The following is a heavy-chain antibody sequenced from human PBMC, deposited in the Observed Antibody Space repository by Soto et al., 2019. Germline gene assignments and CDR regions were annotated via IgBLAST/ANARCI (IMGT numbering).Heavy chain of an antibody. CDR1: GFTFSSYA. Sequence: EVQLLESGGGLVQPGGYLRLSCAASGFTFSSYAMSWVRQAPGKRLEWISGISGGGDTTYHADSVKGRFTISRENSKNTVHLQMNSERFEDTAVYYCAKFRSSDFWTSFRLKDVLGQGTTVTVSS. CDR3: AKFRSSDFWTSFRLKDV. V-gene: IGHV3-23*01. D-gene: IGHD3-3*01. J-gene: IGHJ6*01. CDR2: ISGGGDTT.